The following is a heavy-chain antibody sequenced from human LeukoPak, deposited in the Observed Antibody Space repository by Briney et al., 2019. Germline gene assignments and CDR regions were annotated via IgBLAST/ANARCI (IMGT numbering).Heavy chain of an antibody. CDR1: GFTFSSYW. J-gene: IGHJ4*02. CDR2: INTDGSST. D-gene: IGHD1-26*01. V-gene: IGHV3-74*01. CDR3: ARGGKWDLHPLVG. Sequence: GGSLRLSCAASGFTFSSYWMHWVRQAPGKGLVWVSRINTDGSSTVYADSVKGRFTISRDNAKNTLYLQMDSLRAEDTAVYYCARGGKWDLHPLVGWGQGTLVTVSS.